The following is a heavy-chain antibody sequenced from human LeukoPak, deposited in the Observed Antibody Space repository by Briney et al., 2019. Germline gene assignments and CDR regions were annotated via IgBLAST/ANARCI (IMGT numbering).Heavy chain of an antibody. CDR3: ARRSYYYDSSGYYGTFDI. D-gene: IGHD3-22*01. Sequence: KPSGTLSLTCTVSGGSISSSSYYWGWIRQPPGKGLEWIGSIYYSGSTYYNPSLKSRVTISVDTSKNQFSLKLSSVTAADTAVYYCARRSYYYDSSGYYGTFDIWGQGTMVTVSS. CDR1: GGSISSSSYY. CDR2: IYYSGST. J-gene: IGHJ3*02. V-gene: IGHV4-39*01.